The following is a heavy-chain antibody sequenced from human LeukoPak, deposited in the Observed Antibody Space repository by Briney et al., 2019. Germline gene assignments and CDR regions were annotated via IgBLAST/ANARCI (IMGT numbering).Heavy chain of an antibody. Sequence: GGSPRLSCAASGVTFSYYWMHWVRQAPGKGLVWVSRIDSDGSSRSYAGSVKGRFTISRDNAKNTLYLQMNSLRAEDTAVYYCVREGGYDPFENWGQGTLVTVSS. D-gene: IGHD5-12*01. J-gene: IGHJ4*02. CDR2: IDSDGSSR. V-gene: IGHV3-74*01. CDR3: VREGGYDPFEN. CDR1: GVTFSYYW.